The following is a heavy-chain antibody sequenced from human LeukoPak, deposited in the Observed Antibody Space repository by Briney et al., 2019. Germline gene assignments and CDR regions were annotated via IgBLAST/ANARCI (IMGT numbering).Heavy chain of an antibody. CDR3: AREEQLGIYYYGMDV. CDR2: IKQDGSEK. Sequence: GGSLRLSCAASGFTFSSYWMSWVRQAPGKGLEWVANIKQDGSEKYYVDSVKGRFTISRDNAKNSLYLQMNSLRAEDTAVYYCAREEQLGIYYYGMDVWGHGTTVTVSS. V-gene: IGHV3-7*01. J-gene: IGHJ6*02. D-gene: IGHD6-13*01. CDR1: GFTFSSYW.